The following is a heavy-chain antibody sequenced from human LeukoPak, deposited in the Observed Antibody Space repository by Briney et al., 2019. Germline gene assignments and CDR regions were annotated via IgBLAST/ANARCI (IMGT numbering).Heavy chain of an antibody. CDR2: ISAYNGNT. D-gene: IGHD3-10*01. J-gene: IGHJ6*02. Sequence: ASVKVSCKASGYTFTSYGISWVRQAPGQGLEWMGLISAYNGNTNYAKKLQGRVTMTTDTSTSTAYMELRSLRSDDTAVYYCARDRGSFRDYYYGMDVWGQGTTVTVSS. V-gene: IGHV1-18*01. CDR1: GYTFTSYG. CDR3: ARDRGSFRDYYYGMDV.